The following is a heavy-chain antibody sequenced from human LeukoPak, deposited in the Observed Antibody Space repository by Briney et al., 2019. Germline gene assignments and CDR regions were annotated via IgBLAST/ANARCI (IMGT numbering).Heavy chain of an antibody. CDR1: GYSFTNYY. CDR3: ARARDGSYLDY. D-gene: IGHD1-26*01. Sequence: GASVKVSCKASGYSFTNYYMHWVRQAPGQGLEWMGIINPSGGSTTYAQKFQDRVTMTRDTSTSTVYMELSSLRSEGTAVYFCARARDGSYLDYWGQGTLVTVSS. J-gene: IGHJ4*02. V-gene: IGHV1-46*01. CDR2: INPSGGST.